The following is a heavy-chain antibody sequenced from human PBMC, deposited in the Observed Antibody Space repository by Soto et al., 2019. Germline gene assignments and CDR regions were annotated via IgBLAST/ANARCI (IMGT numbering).Heavy chain of an antibody. CDR2: IIPIFGTA. Sequence: QVYLVQSGAEVKKPGSSVKISCKASGGIFSSNTINWVRQAAGQGLEWMGGIIPIFGTANYAEKFQGRVTITADKSTKKEYMELPSLRSEATAFYYCASTAAGGGDCYGFDSWGQGTLVTVSS. D-gene: IGHD2-21*02. V-gene: IGHV1-69*06. CDR3: ASTAAGGGDCYGFDS. J-gene: IGHJ4*02. CDR1: GGIFSSNT.